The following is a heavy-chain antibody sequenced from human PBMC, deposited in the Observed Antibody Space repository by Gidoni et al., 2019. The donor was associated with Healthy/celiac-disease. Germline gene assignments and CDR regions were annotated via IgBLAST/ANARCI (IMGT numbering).Heavy chain of an antibody. J-gene: IGHJ6*02. V-gene: IGHV3-30*18. CDR1: GFTFSSYG. CDR2: ISYDGSNK. Sequence: QVQLVESGGGVVQPGRSLRLSCAASGFTFSSYGMHWVRQAHGKGLEWVAVISYDGSNKYYADSVKGRFTISRDNSKNTLYLQMNSLRAEDTAVYYCAKDRRLHRRYSSSWYHRYYYYGMDVWGQGTTVTVSS. D-gene: IGHD6-13*01. CDR3: AKDRRLHRRYSSSWYHRYYYYGMDV.